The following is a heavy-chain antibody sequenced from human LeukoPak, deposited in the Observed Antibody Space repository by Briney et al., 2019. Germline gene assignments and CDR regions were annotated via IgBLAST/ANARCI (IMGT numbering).Heavy chain of an antibody. CDR2: IYYSGST. CDR3: ARHVGGGGVLRFDP. J-gene: IGHJ5*02. V-gene: IGHV4-59*08. D-gene: IGHD3-3*01. Sequence: PSETLSLTCTVSGGSISSYYWSWIRQPPGKGLEWIGYIYYSGSTNYNPSLKSRVTISVDTSKNQFSLKLTSVTAADTAVYYCARHVGGGGVLRFDPWGQGTLVTVSS. CDR1: GGSISSYY.